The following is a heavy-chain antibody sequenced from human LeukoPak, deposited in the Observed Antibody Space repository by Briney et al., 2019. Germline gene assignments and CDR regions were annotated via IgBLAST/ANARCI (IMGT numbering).Heavy chain of an antibody. V-gene: IGHV3-64*01. CDR3: ARDPYPGQWEYYFDY. CDR2: ISSNGYST. D-gene: IGHD1-26*01. CDR1: GLPFSSYA. Sequence: GGSLRLSCAASGLPFSSYAMHWVRQAPGKGLEYVSAISSNGYSTYYANSVKGRFTISRDNSKNTLYPQMDSLRADDMAVYYCARDPYPGQWEYYFDYWGQGTLVTVSS. J-gene: IGHJ4*02.